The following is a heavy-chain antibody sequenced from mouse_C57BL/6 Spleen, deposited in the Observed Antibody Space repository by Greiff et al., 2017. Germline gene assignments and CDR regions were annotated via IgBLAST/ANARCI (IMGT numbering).Heavy chain of an antibody. V-gene: IGHV2-5*01. Sequence: QVQLKQSGPGLVQPSQSLSITCTVSGFSLTSYGVHWVRQSPGKGLEWLGVIWRGRSTDYNAAFMSRLSITKDNSKSQVFFKMNSLQADDTAIYYCAKNGYSNYEGFAYWGQGTLVTVSA. J-gene: IGHJ3*01. CDR2: IWRGRST. D-gene: IGHD2-5*01. CDR1: GFSLTSYG. CDR3: AKNGYSNYEGFAY.